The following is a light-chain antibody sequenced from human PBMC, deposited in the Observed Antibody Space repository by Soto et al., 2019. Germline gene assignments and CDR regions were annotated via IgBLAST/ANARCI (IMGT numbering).Light chain of an antibody. CDR2: GAS. J-gene: IGKJ3*01. CDR1: QDIRTS. Sequence: DIQMTQSPSSLSASVGARVSITCQASQDIRTSLSWVQQKPGRAPKLLIYGASNLETGVPSRFRGSGSGRDFTFTISSLQPEDIATYYCQQYDNLPPFTFGPGTKVDIK. V-gene: IGKV1-33*01. CDR3: QQYDNLPPFT.